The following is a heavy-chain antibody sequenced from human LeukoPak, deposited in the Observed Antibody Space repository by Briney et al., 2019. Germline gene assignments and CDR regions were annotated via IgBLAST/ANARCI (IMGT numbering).Heavy chain of an antibody. V-gene: IGHV3-21*01. Sequence: PGGSLRLSCAASGFTFSSYSLNWVRQAPGKGLEWVSSISSSSSYIYYADSVKGRFTISRDNAKNSLYLQMNSPRAEDTAVYYCAKGYCTNGVCYLDYWGQGTLVTVSS. CDR2: ISSSSSYI. D-gene: IGHD2-8*01. CDR1: GFTFSSYS. CDR3: AKGYCTNGVCYLDY. J-gene: IGHJ4*02.